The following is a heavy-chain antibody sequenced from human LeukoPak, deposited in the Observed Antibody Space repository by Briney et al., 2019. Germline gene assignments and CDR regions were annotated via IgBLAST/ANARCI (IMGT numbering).Heavy chain of an antibody. CDR3: ARDYNS. Sequence: TGGSLRLSCSASGFTFTDYYMSWIPKAPGKRLEWVSYISPSGTVIYYGVSVRGRFTISRDNAKKSLYLQMNSLRAEDTAVYYCARDYNSWGQGTLVTVSS. CDR1: GFTFTDYY. V-gene: IGHV3-11*01. CDR2: ISPSGTVI. D-gene: IGHD2/OR15-2a*01. J-gene: IGHJ4*02.